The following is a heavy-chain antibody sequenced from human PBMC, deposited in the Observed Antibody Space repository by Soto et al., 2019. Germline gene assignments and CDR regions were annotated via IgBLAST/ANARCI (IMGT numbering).Heavy chain of an antibody. CDR3: ARDYEYWSGYYKGFDY. D-gene: IGHD3-3*01. CDR1: GFTFSSYS. Sequence: GGSLRLSCAASGFTFSSYSMNWVRQAPGKGLEWVSYISSSSSSIYYADSVKGRFTISRDNAKNSLYLQMNSLRDEDTAVYYCARDYEYWSGYYKGFDYWGQGTLVTVSS. CDR2: ISSSSSSI. V-gene: IGHV3-48*02. J-gene: IGHJ4*02.